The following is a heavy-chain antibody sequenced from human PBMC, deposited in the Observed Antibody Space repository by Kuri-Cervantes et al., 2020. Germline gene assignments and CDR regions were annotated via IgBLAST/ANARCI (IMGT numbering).Heavy chain of an antibody. CDR2: INAGNGNT. Sequence: ASVKVSCKASGYTFTSYAMHWVRQAPGQRLEWMGWINAGNGNTKYSQKFQGRVTITRDTSASTAYMELSSLRSEDTAVYYCAGDETYYYGSGIDYWGQGTLVTVSS. CDR3: AGDETYYYGSGIDY. V-gene: IGHV1-3*01. J-gene: IGHJ4*02. CDR1: GYTFTSYA. D-gene: IGHD3-10*01.